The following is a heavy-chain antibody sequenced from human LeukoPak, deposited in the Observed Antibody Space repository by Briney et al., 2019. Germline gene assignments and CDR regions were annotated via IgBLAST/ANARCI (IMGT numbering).Heavy chain of an antibody. D-gene: IGHD3-22*01. V-gene: IGHV4-4*02. Sequence: SGTLSLTCAVSGGSISSSNWWSWVRQPPGKGLEWVGEMYHSGSTNYNPSLKSRVTISVDKSKNQFSLKLTSVTAADTAVYDCARARRSGYYYRGLNWGQGTLVTVSS. CDR1: GGSISSSNW. CDR3: ARARRSGYYYRGLN. J-gene: IGHJ4*02. CDR2: MYHSGST.